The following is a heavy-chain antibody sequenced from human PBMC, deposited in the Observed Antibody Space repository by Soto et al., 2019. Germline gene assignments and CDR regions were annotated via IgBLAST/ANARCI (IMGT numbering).Heavy chain of an antibody. V-gene: IGHV4-34*01. CDR1: GGSFSGYY. CDR3: ARVKTVAGTKGGYYYYGMDV. Sequence: PSETLSLTCAVYGGSFSGYYWSWIRQPPGKGLEWIGETNHSGSTNYNPSLKSRVTISVDTSKNQFSLKLSSVTAADTAVYYCARVKTVAGTKGGYYYYGMDVWGQGTTVTVSS. CDR2: TNHSGST. J-gene: IGHJ6*02. D-gene: IGHD6-19*01.